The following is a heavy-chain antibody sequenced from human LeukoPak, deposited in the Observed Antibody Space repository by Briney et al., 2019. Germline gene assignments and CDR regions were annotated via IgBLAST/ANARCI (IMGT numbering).Heavy chain of an antibody. CDR2: IIPIFGTA. D-gene: IGHD6-19*01. CDR1: GGTFSSYA. V-gene: IGHV1-69*13. Sequence: ASVKVSCKTSGGTFSSYAISWVRQAPGQGLEWMGGIIPIFGTANYAQKFQGRVTITADESTSTAYMELSSLRSEDTAVYYCARDLSGWYNYWGQGTLVTVSS. CDR3: ARDLSGWYNY. J-gene: IGHJ4*02.